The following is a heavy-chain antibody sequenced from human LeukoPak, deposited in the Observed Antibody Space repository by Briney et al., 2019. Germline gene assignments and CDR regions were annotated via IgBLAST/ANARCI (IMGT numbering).Heavy chain of an antibody. CDR2: IYYSGST. V-gene: IGHV4-59*01. CDR3: ARGHSYNYAY. J-gene: IGHJ4*02. CDR1: GGSISSYY. D-gene: IGHD5-24*01. Sequence: SETLSLTCTVSGGSISSYYWSWLRQPPGKGLEWIGYIYYSGSTNYNPSLKSRVTISVDTSKNQFSLKLSSVTAADMAVYYCARGHSYNYAYWGQGTLVTVSS.